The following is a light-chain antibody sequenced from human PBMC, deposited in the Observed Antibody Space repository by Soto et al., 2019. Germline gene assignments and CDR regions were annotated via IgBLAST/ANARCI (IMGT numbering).Light chain of an antibody. CDR1: QSLLHSNGYNY. V-gene: IGKV2-28*01. CDR3: MQALKTPPT. J-gene: IGKJ2*01. CDR2: LGS. Sequence: DIVMTQSPLSLPVTPGEPASISCRSSQSLLHSNGYNYLDWYLQKPGQSPQLLIYLGSNRASGVPARFSGSGSGTDFTLKISRIEAEDVGVYYCMQALKTPPTFGQGTKVEIK.